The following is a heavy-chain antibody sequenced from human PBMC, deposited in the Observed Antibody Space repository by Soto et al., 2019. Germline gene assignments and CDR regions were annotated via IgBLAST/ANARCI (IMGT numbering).Heavy chain of an antibody. Sequence: GGSLRLSCAASGFTFSNYWMNWVRQAPGKGLEWVSYISSSSSTIYYADSVKGRFTISRDYAKNSLYLQMNSLRDEDTAVYYCARDSPWDPDIVATPPPPLDYWGQGTLVTVSS. J-gene: IGHJ4*02. CDR3: ARDSPWDPDIVATPPPPLDY. CDR2: ISSSSSTI. CDR1: GFTFSNYW. D-gene: IGHD5-12*01. V-gene: IGHV3-48*02.